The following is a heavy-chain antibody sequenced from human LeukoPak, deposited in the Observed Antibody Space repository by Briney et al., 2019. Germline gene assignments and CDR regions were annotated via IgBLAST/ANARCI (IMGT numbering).Heavy chain of an antibody. CDR2: IYSGGST. CDR3: ARSYSSSWYYFDY. V-gene: IGHV3-53*01. Sequence: GGSLRLSCAASGFTVSSNYMSWVRQAPGKGLEWVSVIYSGGSTYYADSVKGRFTISRDNSKNPLYLQMNSLRAEDTAVYYCARSYSSSWYYFDYWGQGTLVTVSS. J-gene: IGHJ4*02. D-gene: IGHD6-13*01. CDR1: GFTVSSNY.